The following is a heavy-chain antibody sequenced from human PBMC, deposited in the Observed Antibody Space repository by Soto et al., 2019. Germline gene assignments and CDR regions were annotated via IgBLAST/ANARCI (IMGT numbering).Heavy chain of an antibody. CDR2: INPSGGTT. CDR1: GYTFTSYY. D-gene: IGHD6-13*01. J-gene: IGHJ4*02. Sequence: ASVKVSCKASGYTFTSYYMHWVRQAPGQGLEWMGIINPSGGTTSYAQKFQGRVTMTRDTSTSTVYMELSTLRVEDTALYYCARDRAAGGYWGQGTLVTVSS. V-gene: IGHV1-46*01. CDR3: ARDRAAGGY.